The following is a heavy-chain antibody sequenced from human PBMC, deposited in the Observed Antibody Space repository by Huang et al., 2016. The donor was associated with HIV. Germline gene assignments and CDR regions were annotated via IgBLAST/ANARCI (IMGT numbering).Heavy chain of an antibody. V-gene: IGHV1-3*01. D-gene: IGHD3-3*01. CDR1: GYTFSSHA. Sequence: QVQLVQSGAEVKKPGTSVKVFCKTSGYTFSSHALHWLRQAPGQRPEWMGWINGGNGDTKYSQKFQGRVTITSDTSANIGYMELNSLLSEDTAVYYCARDPLDIRRHFDFWGQGSLVTVSS. CDR2: INGGNGDT. J-gene: IGHJ4*02. CDR3: ARDPLDIRRHFDF.